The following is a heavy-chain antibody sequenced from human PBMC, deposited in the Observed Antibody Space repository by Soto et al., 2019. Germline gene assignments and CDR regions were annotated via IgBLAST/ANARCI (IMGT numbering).Heavy chain of an antibody. V-gene: IGHV3-30*18. CDR3: AKGEYSSSSGYFDY. CDR2: ISYDGSNK. CDR1: GFTFSSYG. D-gene: IGHD6-6*01. Sequence: ESGGGVVQPGRSLRLSCAASGFTFSSYGMHWVRQAPGKGLEWVAVISYDGSNKYYADSVKGRFTISRDNSKNTLYLQMNSLRAEDTAVYYCAKGEYSSSSGYFDYWGQGTLVTVSS. J-gene: IGHJ4*02.